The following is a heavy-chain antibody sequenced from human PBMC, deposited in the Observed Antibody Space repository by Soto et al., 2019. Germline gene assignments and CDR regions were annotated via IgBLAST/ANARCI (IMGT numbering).Heavy chain of an antibody. Sequence: EVQLLESGGGLVQPGRSLRLSCFASGFTFDNYAMSWVRQAPGKGLEWVSTIRGSGDVTYSADSVKGRFTVSRDNSKNTLYLQMNSLRAEDTAVYYCVKGAAPTYYYYMDVWGKGTTVTVSS. V-gene: IGHV3-23*01. J-gene: IGHJ6*03. CDR2: IRGSGDVT. CDR1: GFTFDNYA. D-gene: IGHD6-25*01. CDR3: VKGAAPTYYYYMDV.